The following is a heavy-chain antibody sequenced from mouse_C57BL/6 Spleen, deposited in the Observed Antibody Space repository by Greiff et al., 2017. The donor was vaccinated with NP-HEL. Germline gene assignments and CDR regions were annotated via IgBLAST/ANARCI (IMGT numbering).Heavy chain of an antibody. Sequence: QVQLQQPGAELVMPGASVKLSCKASGYTFTSYWMHWVKQRPGQGLEWIGEIDPSDSYTNYNQKFKGKSTLTVDKSCSTAYMQRSSVASEDSAVYYCGRRDYWGKGTTLTVSS. J-gene: IGHJ2*01. CDR3: GRRDY. V-gene: IGHV1-69*01. CDR2: IDPSDSYT. CDR1: GYTFTSYW.